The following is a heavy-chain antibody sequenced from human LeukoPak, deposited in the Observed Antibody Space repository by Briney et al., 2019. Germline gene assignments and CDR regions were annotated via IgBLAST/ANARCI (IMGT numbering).Heavy chain of an antibody. D-gene: IGHD2-2*01. Sequence: GGSLRLSCVASGFTFSNYTMHWVRQAPGKGLEWVPVVSYGGSIKYYADSVKSRLTISRDNSENTLYLQMNSLRAEDTAVYYCVATSGSSTNWGQGTLVTVSS. V-gene: IGHV3-30-3*01. CDR1: GFTFSNYT. CDR2: VSYGGSIK. J-gene: IGHJ4*02. CDR3: VATSGSSTN.